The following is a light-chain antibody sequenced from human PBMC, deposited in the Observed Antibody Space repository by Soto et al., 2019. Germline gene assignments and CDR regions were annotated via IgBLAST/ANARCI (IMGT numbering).Light chain of an antibody. CDR1: QSISNY. CDR2: DAS. V-gene: IGKV1-39*01. Sequence: DIQMTQSPSSLSASVGDRVTITCRASQSISNYVNWYQQKPGKAPKLLIYDASSLQRGVPSRFSGSGSGTDFTLTISSLQPQDFGAYYCQQVFNTPVTFGQGTRLEIK. J-gene: IGKJ5*01. CDR3: QQVFNTPVT.